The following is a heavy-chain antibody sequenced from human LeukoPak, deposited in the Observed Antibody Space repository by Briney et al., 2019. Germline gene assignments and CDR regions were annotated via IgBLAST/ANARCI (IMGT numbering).Heavy chain of an antibody. CDR3: AKVKAYYYGSGSYPVDP. CDR2: ISGSGGST. CDR1: GFTFSSYA. J-gene: IGHJ5*02. Sequence: GRSLRLSCAASGFTFSSYAMSWVRQAPGKGLEWVSAISGSGGSTYYADSVKGRFTISRDNSKNTLYLQMNSLRAEDTAVYYCAKVKAYYYGSGSYPVDPWGQGTLVTVSS. V-gene: IGHV3-23*01. D-gene: IGHD3-10*01.